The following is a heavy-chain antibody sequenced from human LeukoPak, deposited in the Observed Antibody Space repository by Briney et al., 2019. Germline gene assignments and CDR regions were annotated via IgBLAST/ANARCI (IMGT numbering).Heavy chain of an antibody. D-gene: IGHD6-6*01. V-gene: IGHV5-51*01. Sequence: GXSLQISCKGSGSSFTSYWIGWVRQLPGKGLEWMGIIYPGDSDTRYSPSFQGQVTISADKSISTAYLQWSSLKASDTAMYYCARSTPSIAESSAFDIWGQGTMVTVSA. CDR1: GSSFTSYW. CDR2: IYPGDSDT. CDR3: ARSTPSIAESSAFDI. J-gene: IGHJ3*02.